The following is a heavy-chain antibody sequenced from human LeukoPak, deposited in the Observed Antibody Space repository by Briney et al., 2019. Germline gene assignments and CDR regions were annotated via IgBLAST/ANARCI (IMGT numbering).Heavy chain of an antibody. CDR1: GYTFTDYY. Sequence: ASVKVSCKASGYTFTDYYMHWVRQAPGQGLEWMGWINPNSGDIKYAQKFQGRVTMTRDTSITIAYMEVSRLRSDDTAVYYCARDTARITIFGVAKYMDVWGKGTTVTASS. J-gene: IGHJ6*03. CDR3: ARDTARITIFGVAKYMDV. CDR2: INPNSGDI. D-gene: IGHD3-3*01. V-gene: IGHV1-2*02.